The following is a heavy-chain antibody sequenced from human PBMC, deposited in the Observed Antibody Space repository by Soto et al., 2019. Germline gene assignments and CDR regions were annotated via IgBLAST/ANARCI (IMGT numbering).Heavy chain of an antibody. CDR3: ARTSHDYGGGTHWYFDL. D-gene: IGHD4-17*01. Sequence: QVQLQESGPGLVKPSDTLSLTCAVSGYSISSSNWWGWIRQPPGKGLEWIGYIYNSGGTYYNPSLKSRITLSLDTSKNQFSLKRGSVTAVDTAVYYCARTSHDYGGGTHWYFDLWGRGTQVTVSS. V-gene: IGHV4-28*01. J-gene: IGHJ2*01. CDR2: IYNSGGT. CDR1: GYSISSSNW.